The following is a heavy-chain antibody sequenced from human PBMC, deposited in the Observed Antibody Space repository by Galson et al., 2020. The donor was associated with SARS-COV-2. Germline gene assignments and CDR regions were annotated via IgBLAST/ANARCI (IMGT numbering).Heavy chain of an antibody. Sequence: GGSLRLSCAASGFTFSSYAMLGPPGSRQGLEWVAVISYDGSNKYYADSVKGRFTISRDNSKNTLYLQMNSLRAEDTAVYYCASSNTAMVIYYYYGMDVWGQGTTVTVSS. CDR1: GFTFSSYA. D-gene: IGHD5-18*01. V-gene: IGHV3-30-3*01. CDR3: ASSNTAMVIYYYYGMDV. CDR2: ISYDGSNK. J-gene: IGHJ6*02.